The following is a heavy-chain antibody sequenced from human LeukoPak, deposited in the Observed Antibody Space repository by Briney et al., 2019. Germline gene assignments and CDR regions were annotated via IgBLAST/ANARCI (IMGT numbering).Heavy chain of an antibody. CDR1: GFTFSSYG. Sequence: PGGSLRLSCAASGFTFSSYGMHWVRQAPGKGLEWVAVISYDGSNKYYADSVKGRFTISRDNSKNTLYLQMNSLRAEDTAVYYCAKGETGEHSSIAARPSDYWGQGTLVTVSS. D-gene: IGHD6-6*01. V-gene: IGHV3-30*18. J-gene: IGHJ4*02. CDR2: ISYDGSNK. CDR3: AKGETGEHSSIAARPSDY.